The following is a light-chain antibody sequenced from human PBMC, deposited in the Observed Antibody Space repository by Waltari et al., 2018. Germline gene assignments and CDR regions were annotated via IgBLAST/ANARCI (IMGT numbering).Light chain of an antibody. J-gene: IGKJ5*01. Sequence: EIVLTQSPGTLSLSPGESATLSCRASQSVSSNLAWYQQKPGQAPRRLIYGASSRATGIPDRFSGSGSGTDFTLTISRLEPEDFAAYYCQQYGSSPITFGQGTRLKIK. CDR2: GAS. V-gene: IGKV3-20*01. CDR3: QQYGSSPIT. CDR1: QSVSSN.